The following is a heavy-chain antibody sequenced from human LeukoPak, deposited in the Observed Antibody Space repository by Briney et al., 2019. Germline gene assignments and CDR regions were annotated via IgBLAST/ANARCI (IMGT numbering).Heavy chain of an antibody. CDR2: ISYDGSNK. V-gene: IGHV3-30-3*01. CDR1: GFTFSSYA. Sequence: GGSLRLSCAASGFTFSSYAMHWVRQAPGKGLEWVAVISYDGSNKYYADSVKGRFTISRDNSKNTLYLQMNSLRAEDTAVYYCAREGKAAAGFDYWGQGTLVTVSS. J-gene: IGHJ4*02. CDR3: AREGKAAAGFDY. D-gene: IGHD6-13*01.